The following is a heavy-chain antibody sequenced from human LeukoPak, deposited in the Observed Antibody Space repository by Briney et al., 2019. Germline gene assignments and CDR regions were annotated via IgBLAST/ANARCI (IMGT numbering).Heavy chain of an antibody. Sequence: GGSLRLSCAASGFTFSNYDMHWVRQATGKGLEWVSTIGTADDTYYLGSVKGRFTISRENAKNSLYLQMNSLRAGDTAVYYCARTDFRDAFDIWGQETMVTVSS. J-gene: IGHJ3*02. CDR2: IGTADDT. CDR3: ARTDFRDAFDI. D-gene: IGHD3-3*01. CDR1: GFTFSNYD. V-gene: IGHV3-13*04.